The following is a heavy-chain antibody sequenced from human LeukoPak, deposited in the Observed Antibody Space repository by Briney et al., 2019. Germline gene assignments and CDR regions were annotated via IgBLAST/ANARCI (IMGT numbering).Heavy chain of an antibody. Sequence: ASVKVSCKASGYTFNGYYMHWVRQAPGQGLEWMGWINPNSGGTNYAQKFQGRVTMTRDTSISTAYMELSRLRSDDTALYYCARDQGSLAGIDYWGQGTLVTVSS. CDR1: GYTFNGYY. CDR3: ARDQGSLAGIDY. J-gene: IGHJ4*02. CDR2: INPNSGGT. V-gene: IGHV1-2*02.